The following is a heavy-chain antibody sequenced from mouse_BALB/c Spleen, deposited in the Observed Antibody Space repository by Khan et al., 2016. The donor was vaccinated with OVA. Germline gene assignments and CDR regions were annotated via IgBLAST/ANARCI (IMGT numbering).Heavy chain of an antibody. V-gene: IGHV3-8*02. CDR3: ARSYGSWTMDY. J-gene: IGHJ4*01. Sequence: EVELVESGPSLVKPSQTLSLTCSVTGDSITSGFWNWIRKFPGNKFEYMGYVTYSGNTYYTPSLKSRISITRDTSKSQYYLQLNSVTTEDTATYFCARSYGSWTMDYWGQGTSVTVSS. D-gene: IGHD1-1*01. CDR2: VTYSGNT. CDR1: GDSITSGF.